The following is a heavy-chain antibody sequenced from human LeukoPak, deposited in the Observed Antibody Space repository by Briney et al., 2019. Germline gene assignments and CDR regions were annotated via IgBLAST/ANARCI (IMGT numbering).Heavy chain of an antibody. CDR2: IYYSGST. V-gene: IGHV4-59*12. Sequence: PSEALSLTCTVSGGSISSYYWSWIRQPPGKGLEWIGYIYYSGSTNYNPSLKSRVTISVDTSKNQFSLKLSSVTAADTAVYYCARGGYYYNYFQHWGQGTLVTVSS. D-gene: IGHD3-22*01. CDR3: ARGGYYYNYFQH. CDR1: GGSISSYY. J-gene: IGHJ1*01.